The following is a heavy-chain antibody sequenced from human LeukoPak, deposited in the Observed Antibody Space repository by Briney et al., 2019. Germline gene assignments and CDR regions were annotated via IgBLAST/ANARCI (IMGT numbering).Heavy chain of an antibody. CDR3: ASFPRADMGLIILDY. CDR1: GFSFSSYA. Sequence: GGSLRLSCAASGFSFSSYAMTWVRQAPGKGLEWVSGISASGDSTNYADSVKGQFTISRDNSKNTVYLQVNSLRAEDTAVYYCASFPRADMGLIILDYWGQGTLVTVSS. CDR2: ISASGDST. D-gene: IGHD3-16*02. J-gene: IGHJ4*02. V-gene: IGHV3-23*01.